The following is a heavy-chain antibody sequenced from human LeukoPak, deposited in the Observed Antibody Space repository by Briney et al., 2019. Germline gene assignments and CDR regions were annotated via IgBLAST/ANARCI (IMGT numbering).Heavy chain of an antibody. CDR2: ISGSGGST. Sequence: PGGSLRLSCAASGFTSGNYAMSWVRQAPGKGLEWVSAISGSGGSTFYADSVQGRFTISRDNSRNTVHLQMNSLRVEDTAVYYCAKIEGGGWYERDCWGQGTLVTVSS. CDR3: AKIEGGGWYERDC. J-gene: IGHJ4*02. D-gene: IGHD6-19*01. V-gene: IGHV3-23*01. CDR1: GFTSGNYA.